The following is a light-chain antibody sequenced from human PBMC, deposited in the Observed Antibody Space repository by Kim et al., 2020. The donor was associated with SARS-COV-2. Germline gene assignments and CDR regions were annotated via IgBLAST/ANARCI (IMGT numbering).Light chain of an antibody. Sequence: SSELTQPPSVSVSPGQTASITCSGDKLGDKYACWYQQKPGQSPVLVIYQDSKRPSGIPERFPGSNSGNTATLTISGTQAMDEADYCCQAWDSSTVVFGGGTQLTVL. CDR2: QDS. J-gene: IGLJ2*01. CDR3: QAWDSSTVV. V-gene: IGLV3-1*01. CDR1: KLGDKY.